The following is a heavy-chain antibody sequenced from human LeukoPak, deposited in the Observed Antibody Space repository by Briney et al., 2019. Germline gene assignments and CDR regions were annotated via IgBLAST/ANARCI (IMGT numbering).Heavy chain of an antibody. CDR1: GVLISKGYW. CDR3: GRNGDYSLDY. Sequence: PSETLSLTCAVSGVLISKGYWWSWVRQPPGKGLEWIGEIHHSGSTNYNPFLKSRVAISVDKSRNQFSLRLSSVTAADTAVYYCGRNGDYSLDYWGQGTLVTVSS. J-gene: IGHJ4*02. CDR2: IHHSGST. V-gene: IGHV4-4*02. D-gene: IGHD2-15*01.